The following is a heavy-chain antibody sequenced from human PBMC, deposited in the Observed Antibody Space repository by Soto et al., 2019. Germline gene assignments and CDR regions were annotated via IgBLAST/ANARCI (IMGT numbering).Heavy chain of an antibody. CDR3: AKLGSNYLYYFDY. V-gene: IGHV3-9*01. CDR2: ISWSGGRI. D-gene: IGHD4-4*01. CDR1: GFTFEDFA. Sequence: GGSLRLSCAASGFTFEDFAMNWVRQAPGKGPEWVSRISWSGGRIDYADSVKGRFTISRDNAKNALYLQMNSLRPEDTALYYCAKLGSNYLYYFDYWGGGSLVAVSS. J-gene: IGHJ4*01.